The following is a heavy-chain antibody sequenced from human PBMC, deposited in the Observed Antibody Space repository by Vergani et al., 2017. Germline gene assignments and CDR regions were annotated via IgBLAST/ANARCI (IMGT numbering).Heavy chain of an antibody. CDR1: GFTFSNSA. Sequence: EVHLLESGGGQVEAGGSLRLSCVASGFTFSNSAMSWVRQTSGKGLEWVSAISGHGDRTYYADSVKGRFTISRDNSKNTVYLQMNSLKAEDRATYYCAREEKSNTSPFVGYWSQGTLVTV. D-gene: IGHD2/OR15-2a*01. V-gene: IGHV3-23*01. J-gene: IGHJ4*02. CDR3: AREEKSNTSPFVGY. CDR2: ISGHGDRT.